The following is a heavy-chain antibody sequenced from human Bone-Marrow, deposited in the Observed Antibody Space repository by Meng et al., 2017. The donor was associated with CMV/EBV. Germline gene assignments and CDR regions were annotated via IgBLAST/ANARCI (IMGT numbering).Heavy chain of an antibody. CDR2: ISAYNGNT. V-gene: IGHV1-18*01. D-gene: IGHD2-2*01. J-gene: IGHJ6*02. Sequence: ASVKVSCKASGYTFTSYGISWVRQAPGQGLEWMGWISAYNGNTNYAQKLQGRVTMTTDTSTSTAYMELRSLRSDDTAVYYCARDIVVVPAAHFSYYYYYGMDVWGQGTTVTVS. CDR3: ARDIVVVPAAHFSYYYYYGMDV. CDR1: GYTFTSYG.